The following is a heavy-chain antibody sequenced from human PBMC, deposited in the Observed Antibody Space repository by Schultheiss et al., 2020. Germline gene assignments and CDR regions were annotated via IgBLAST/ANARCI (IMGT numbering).Heavy chain of an antibody. CDR1: GFTFSSYA. CDR2: ISGSGGST. Sequence: GGSLRLSCAASGFTFSSYAMSWVRQAPGKGLEWVSAISGSGGSTYYADSVKGRFTISRDNSKNTLYLQMNSLKTEDTAVYYCTTLSGYDYADAFDIWGQGTMVTVSS. D-gene: IGHD5-12*01. J-gene: IGHJ3*02. CDR3: TTLSGYDYADAFDI. V-gene: IGHV3-23*01.